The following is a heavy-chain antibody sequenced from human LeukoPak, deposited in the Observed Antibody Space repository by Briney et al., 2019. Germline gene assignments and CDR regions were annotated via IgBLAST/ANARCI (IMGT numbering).Heavy chain of an antibody. CDR2: IYYSGST. CDR1: GGSISSSSYY. Sequence: PSETLSLTCTVSGGSISSSSYYWGWIRQPPGKGLEWIGSIYYSGSTYYNPSLKSRVTISVDTSKNQFSLKLSSVTAADTAVYYCARDTNYPVELAWFDPWGQGTLVTVSS. V-gene: IGHV4-39*07. CDR3: ARDTNYPVELAWFDP. J-gene: IGHJ5*02. D-gene: IGHD1-26*01.